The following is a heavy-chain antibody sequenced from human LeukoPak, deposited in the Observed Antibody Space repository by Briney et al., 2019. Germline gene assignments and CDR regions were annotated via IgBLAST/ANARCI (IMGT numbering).Heavy chain of an antibody. J-gene: IGHJ6*03. V-gene: IGHV4-59*01. Sequence: PSETLSLTCSVSGVSISSYKWGWIRQPPGKGLEYIDLIYDRGSTNYNRSLKSRVTISVGTSKNQFSLNLRSVTAADTAVSCCARTTEGGYSYGYFYYYYMDVWGKGTTVTISS. CDR3: ARTTEGGYSYGYFYYYYMDV. CDR2: IYDRGST. D-gene: IGHD5-18*01. CDR1: GVSISSYK.